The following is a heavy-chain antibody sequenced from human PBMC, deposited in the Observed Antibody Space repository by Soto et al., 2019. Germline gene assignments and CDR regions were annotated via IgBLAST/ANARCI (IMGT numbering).Heavy chain of an antibody. CDR3: AILSYGDYDDAFDI. CDR2: ITSSSSYI. J-gene: IGHJ3*02. CDR1: GFTFSRYS. Sequence: EVQLVESGGGLVKPGGSLRLSCAASGFTFSRYSMNWVRQAPGKGLEWVSSITSSSSYIYYADSVKGRFTISRDNAKKSLYLQMNSLRAEDTAVYYCAILSYGDYDDAFDIWGQGTMVTVSS. V-gene: IGHV3-21*01. D-gene: IGHD4-17*01.